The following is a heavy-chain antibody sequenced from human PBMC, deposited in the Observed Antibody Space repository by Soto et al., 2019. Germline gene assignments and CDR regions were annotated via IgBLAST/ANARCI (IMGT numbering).Heavy chain of an antibody. Sequence: QVQLQESGPGLVKPSGTLSLTCAVSGGSISSSNWWSWVRQPPGKGLEWIGEIYHSGSTNYNPSLKSRVTMSSDQSKNRYPLKLSSVPAADTAVYYCARVPSSGVAVAGTRLYYYYGMDVWGQGTTVTVSS. CDR1: GGSISSSNW. CDR3: ARVPSSGVAVAGTRLYYYYGMDV. J-gene: IGHJ6*02. CDR2: IYHSGST. D-gene: IGHD6-13*01. V-gene: IGHV4-4*02.